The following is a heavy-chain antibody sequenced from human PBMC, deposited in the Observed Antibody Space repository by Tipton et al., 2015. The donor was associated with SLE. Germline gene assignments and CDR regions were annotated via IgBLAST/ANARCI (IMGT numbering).Heavy chain of an antibody. D-gene: IGHD1-14*01. Sequence: GSLRLSCAASGFSFSKFGMSWVRQAPGKGLEWVSGIGGSAGSTYYADSVKGRFTMSRDNSKNTLYLQMNSLRAEDTAVYYCATGTFDYWGQGTLVTVSS. CDR3: ATGTFDY. CDR2: IGGSAGST. V-gene: IGHV3-23*01. J-gene: IGHJ4*02. CDR1: GFSFSKFG.